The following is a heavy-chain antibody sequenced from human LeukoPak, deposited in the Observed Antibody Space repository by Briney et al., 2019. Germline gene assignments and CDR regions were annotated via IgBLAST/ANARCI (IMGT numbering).Heavy chain of an antibody. J-gene: IGHJ6*03. CDR1: GFTFSSYA. V-gene: IGHV3-23*01. CDR3: AKERCSSTSCYYYYYYMDV. Sequence: PGGSLRLSCAASGFTFSSYAMSWVRQAPGKGLEWVSAISGSGGSTYYADSVKGRFTISRDNSKNTLYLQMNSLRAEDTAVYYCAKERCSSTSCYYYYYYMDVWGKGTTVTVSS. CDR2: ISGSGGST. D-gene: IGHD2-2*01.